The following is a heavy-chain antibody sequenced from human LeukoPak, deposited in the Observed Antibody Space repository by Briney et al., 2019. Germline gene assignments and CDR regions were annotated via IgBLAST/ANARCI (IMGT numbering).Heavy chain of an antibody. CDR3: ARDSMVRGVIRQYYYGMDV. CDR2: INSGGSST. Sequence: PGGSLRLSCAASGFTFSSYWMHWVRQAPGKGLVWVSRINSGGSSTSYADSVKGRFTIPRDNAKNTLYLQMNSLRAEDTAVYYCARDSMVRGVIRQYYYGMDVWGKGTTVTVSS. D-gene: IGHD3-10*01. V-gene: IGHV3-74*01. J-gene: IGHJ6*04. CDR1: GFTFSSYW.